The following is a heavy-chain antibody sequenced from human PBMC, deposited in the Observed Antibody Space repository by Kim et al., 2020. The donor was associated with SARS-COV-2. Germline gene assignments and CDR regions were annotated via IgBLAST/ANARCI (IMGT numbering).Heavy chain of an antibody. V-gene: IGHV1-69*04. CDR2: IIPILGIA. D-gene: IGHD6-6*01. CDR1: GGTFSSYT. CDR3: AREISSFPYDPTIAAREGMDV. Sequence: SVKVSCKASGGTFSSYTISWVRQAPGQGLEWMGRIIPILGIANYAQKFQGRVTITADKSTSTAYMELSSLRSEDTAVYYCAREISSFPYDPTIAAREGMDVWGQGTTVTVSS. J-gene: IGHJ6*02.